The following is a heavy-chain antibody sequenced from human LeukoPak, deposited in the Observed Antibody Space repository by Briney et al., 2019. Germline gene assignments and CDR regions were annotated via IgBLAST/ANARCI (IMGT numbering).Heavy chain of an antibody. J-gene: IGHJ4*02. CDR3: ARGGWPFDF. Sequence: GGSLRLSCAASGFTFNIYAMSWVRQAPGKGLEWVSSINDSGDIINYADSVKGRFTIARDDSKNTMYLKMKSLTADDTAFYYCARGGWPFDFWGQGILVTVSS. CDR1: GFTFNIYA. V-gene: IGHV3-23*01. D-gene: IGHD3-10*01. CDR2: INDSGDII.